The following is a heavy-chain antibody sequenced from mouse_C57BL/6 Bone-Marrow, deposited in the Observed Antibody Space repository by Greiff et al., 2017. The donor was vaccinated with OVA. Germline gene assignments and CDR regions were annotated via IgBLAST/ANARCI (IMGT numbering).Heavy chain of an antibody. CDR3: ARGLTSDY. J-gene: IGHJ2*01. CDR1: GYTFTDYY. CDR2: INPNNGGT. D-gene: IGHD2-4*01. Sequence: VQLQQSGPELVKPGASVKISCKASGYTFTDYYMNWVKQSHGKSLEWIGDINPNNGGTSYNQKFKGKATLTVDKSSSTAYMELRSLTSEDSAVYYCARGLTSDYWGQGTTLTVSS. V-gene: IGHV1-26*01.